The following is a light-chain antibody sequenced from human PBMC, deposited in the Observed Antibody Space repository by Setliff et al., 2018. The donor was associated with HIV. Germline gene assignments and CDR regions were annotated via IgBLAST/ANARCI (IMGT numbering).Light chain of an antibody. Sequence: QSVLTQPASVSGSPGQSITISCTGTSSDVGGYNYVSWYQQHPGKAPKLMIYEVSNRPSGVSNRLSGSKSGNTASLTISGLQAEDEADYYCSSYTSTNTPWVFGGGTKVTVL. CDR1: SSDVGGYNY. CDR2: EVS. V-gene: IGLV2-14*01. CDR3: SSYTSTNTPWV. J-gene: IGLJ3*02.